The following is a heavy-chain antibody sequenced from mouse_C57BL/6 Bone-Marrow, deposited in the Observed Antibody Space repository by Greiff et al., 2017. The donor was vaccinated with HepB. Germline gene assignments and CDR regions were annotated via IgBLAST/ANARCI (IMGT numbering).Heavy chain of an antibody. CDR1: GFTFSSYA. CDR2: ISDGGSYT. Sequence: EVKLMESGGGLVKPGGSLKLSCAASGFTFSSYAMSWVRQTPEKRLEWVATISDGGSYTYYPDNVKGRFTISRDNAKNNLYLQMSHLKSEDTAMYYCASSSGWFAYWGQGTLVTVSA. V-gene: IGHV5-4*03. D-gene: IGHD3-2*02. CDR3: ASSSGWFAY. J-gene: IGHJ3*01.